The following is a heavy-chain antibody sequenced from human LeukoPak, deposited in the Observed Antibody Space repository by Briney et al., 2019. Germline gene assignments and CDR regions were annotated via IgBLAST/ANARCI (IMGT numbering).Heavy chain of an antibody. CDR1: GTSITYGGYT. CDR3: ARGHWEQDTSTYAY. V-gene: IGHV4-30-4*07. J-gene: IGHJ4*02. Sequence: SETLSLTCAVSGTSITYGGYTWNWLRQPPGRGLEWIGYIYYSGTTFYNPPFKSRVTMSLESAKNQLSLKLRSVTAADTAVYYCARGHWEQDTSTYAYWGQGSLVTVSS. D-gene: IGHD1-26*01. CDR2: IYYSGTT.